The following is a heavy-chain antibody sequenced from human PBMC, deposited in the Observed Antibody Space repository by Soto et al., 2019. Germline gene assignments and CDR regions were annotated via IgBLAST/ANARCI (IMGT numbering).Heavy chain of an antibody. V-gene: IGHV1-69*08. Sequence: QDQLVQSGAEVKKPGSSVKVSCKTSGGTFSNDIITWVRQAPGQGLEWMGRIIPLLDIANYAQKFQGRVTITADKSTSTAYMELNSLRSEDTAVYYCARDSPIGSTFSGYDAIDYWGQGTLVTVSS. CDR3: ARDSPIGSTFSGYDAIDY. CDR2: IIPLLDIA. CDR1: GGTFSNDI. D-gene: IGHD5-12*01. J-gene: IGHJ4*02.